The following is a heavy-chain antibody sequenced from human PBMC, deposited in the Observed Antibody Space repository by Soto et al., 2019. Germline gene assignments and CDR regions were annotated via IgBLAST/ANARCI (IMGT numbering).Heavy chain of an antibody. CDR2: IYPGDSET. V-gene: IGHV5-51*01. CDR1: GYRLTNYW. Sequence: GESLKISCEGSGYRLTNYWIGWVRQMPGKCLEWMGIIYPGDSETRYSPSFEGRVTISVDTSINTAYVQWSSLQASDTAIYYCARRVGTWPFHFDYWGQGTLVTVSS. CDR3: ARRVGTWPFHFDY. J-gene: IGHJ4*02.